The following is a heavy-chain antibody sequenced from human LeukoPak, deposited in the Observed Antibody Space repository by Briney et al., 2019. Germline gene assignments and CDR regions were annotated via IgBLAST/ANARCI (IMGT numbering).Heavy chain of an antibody. CDR3: AREYYGSGSHHDY. V-gene: IGHV3-74*01. D-gene: IGHD3-10*01. Sequence: GGSLRLSCAASGFTFSSYWMHWVRQTPGKGLVWVSRINSDGSRTSYADSVKGRFTISRDNAKNTLYLQMNSLRAEDTAVYYCAREYYGSGSHHDYWGQGTLVTVSS. J-gene: IGHJ4*02. CDR2: INSDGSRT. CDR1: GFTFSSYW.